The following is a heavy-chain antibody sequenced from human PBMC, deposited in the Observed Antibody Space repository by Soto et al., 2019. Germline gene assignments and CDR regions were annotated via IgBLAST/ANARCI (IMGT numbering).Heavy chain of an antibody. Sequence: QVQLLQSGSEVKKPGSSVKVSCRASGGSLSSYPVTWVRQAPGQGLEWMGRIIPIVGLTNYAQKFQGRVTITADKSTSTAYMELSSLRSDDTAVYYCAIPTGGHDAGGNYMDVWCKGTTVIVSS. CDR3: AIPTGGHDAGGNYMDV. CDR2: IIPIVGLT. J-gene: IGHJ6*03. CDR1: GGSLSSYP. V-gene: IGHV1-69*02. D-gene: IGHD2-8*02.